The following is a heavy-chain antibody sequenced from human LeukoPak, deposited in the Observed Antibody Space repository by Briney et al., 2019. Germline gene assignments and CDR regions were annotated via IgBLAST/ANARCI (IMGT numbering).Heavy chain of an antibody. CDR2: IYYSGST. Sequence: SETLSLTCTVSGGSISSGGYYWSWIRQPPGKGLEWIGYIYYSGSTNYNPSLKSRVTISEDTSKNQFSLKLSSVTAADTAVYYCAKTPYGSGSYYYNGMGVWGQGTTVTVSS. CDR3: AKTPYGSGSYYYNGMGV. V-gene: IGHV4-61*08. J-gene: IGHJ6*02. CDR1: GGSISSGGYY. D-gene: IGHD3-10*01.